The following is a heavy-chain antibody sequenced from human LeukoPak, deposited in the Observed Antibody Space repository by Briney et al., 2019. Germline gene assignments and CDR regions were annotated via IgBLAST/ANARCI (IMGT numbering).Heavy chain of an antibody. CDR3: AKGPGGYYDSSGYYYFDY. Sequence: VRQAPGKGLEWVXAISGSGGSTYYADSVKGRFTISRDNSKNTLYLQMNSLRAEDTAVYYCAKGPGGYYDSSGYYYFDYWGQGTLVTVSS. CDR2: ISGSGGST. D-gene: IGHD3-22*01. J-gene: IGHJ4*02. V-gene: IGHV3-23*01.